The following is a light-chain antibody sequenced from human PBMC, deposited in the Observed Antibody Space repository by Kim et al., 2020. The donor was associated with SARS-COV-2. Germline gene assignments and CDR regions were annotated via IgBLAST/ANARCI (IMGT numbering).Light chain of an antibody. V-gene: IGKV1-17*01. CDR2: AAS. CDR1: QDSRSD. Sequence: DIQMTQSPSSLSASVGDRVTITCRASQDSRSDLGCYQQTPGKAPKHLIYAASSLQSGVPSRCSCSESVTEFTLTISSLQPEDFATYYCVQHTSYPYTFGQGTKLEI. CDR3: VQHTSYPYT. J-gene: IGKJ2*01.